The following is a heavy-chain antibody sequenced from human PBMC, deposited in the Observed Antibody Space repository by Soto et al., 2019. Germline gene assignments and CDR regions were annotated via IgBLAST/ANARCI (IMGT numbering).Heavy chain of an antibody. D-gene: IGHD2-2*01. J-gene: IGHJ4*02. CDR2: IYYSGST. CDR3: ARLVGYCSSTSCYYFDY. Sequence: SETLSLTCTVSGGSISSSSYYWGWIRQPPGKGLEWIGSIYYSGSTYYNPSLKSRVTISVDTSKNQFSLKLSSVTAADTAVYYCARLVGYCSSTSCYYFDYWGQGTLVTVS. V-gene: IGHV4-39*01. CDR1: GGSISSSSYY.